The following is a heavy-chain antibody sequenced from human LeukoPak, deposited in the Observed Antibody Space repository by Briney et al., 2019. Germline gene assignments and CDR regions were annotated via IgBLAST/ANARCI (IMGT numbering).Heavy chain of an antibody. CDR3: ARADYSNYQVFFDY. V-gene: IGHV4-30-4*01. CDR1: GGSISSGDYY. J-gene: IGHJ4*02. D-gene: IGHD4-11*01. CDR2: IYYSGST. Sequence: SQTLSLTCTVSGGSISSGDYYWSWIRQPPGKGLEWIGYIYYSGSTYYNPSLKSRVTISVGTSKNQFSLKLSSVTAADTAVYYCARADYSNYQVFFDYWGQGTLVTVSS.